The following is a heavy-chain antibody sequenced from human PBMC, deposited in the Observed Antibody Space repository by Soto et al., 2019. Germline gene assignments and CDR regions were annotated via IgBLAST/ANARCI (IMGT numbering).Heavy chain of an antibody. J-gene: IGHJ4*02. V-gene: IGHV3-33*01. CDR3: ARDPYY. CDR1: GFTFSSYG. Sequence: GGSLRLSCAASGFTFSSYGMHWVRQAPGKGLEWVAGIWYDGSNKYYADSVKGRFTISRDNSKNTLYLQMNSLRAEDTAVYYCARDPYYWGQGTLVTVSS. CDR2: IWYDGSNK.